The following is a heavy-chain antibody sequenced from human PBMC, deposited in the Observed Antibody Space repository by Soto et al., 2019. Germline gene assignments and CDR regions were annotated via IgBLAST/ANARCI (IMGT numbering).Heavy chain of an antibody. J-gene: IGHJ4*02. V-gene: IGHV3-30*18. CDR2: ISYDGSNK. D-gene: IGHD3-10*01. CDR3: AKDQATMVRGVIDY. Sequence: VAVISYDGSNKYYADSVKGRFTISRDNSKNTLYLQMNSLRAEDTAVYYCAKDQATMVRGVIDYWGQGTLVTVSS.